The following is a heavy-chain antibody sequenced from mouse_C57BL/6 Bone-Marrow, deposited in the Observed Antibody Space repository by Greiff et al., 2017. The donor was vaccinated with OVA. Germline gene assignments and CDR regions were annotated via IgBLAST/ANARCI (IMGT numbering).Heavy chain of an antibody. CDR2: IHPNSGST. V-gene: IGHV1-64*01. D-gene: IGHD4-1*01. J-gene: IGHJ2*01. Sequence: QVQLQQPGAELVKPGASVKLSCKASGYTFTSYWMHWVKQRPGQGLEWIGMIHPNSGSTNYNEKFKSKATLTVDKSSSTAYLQLSSLTSEVSAVYYCARRGRFCDYWGQGTTLTVSS. CDR1: GYTFTSYW. CDR3: ARRGRFCDY.